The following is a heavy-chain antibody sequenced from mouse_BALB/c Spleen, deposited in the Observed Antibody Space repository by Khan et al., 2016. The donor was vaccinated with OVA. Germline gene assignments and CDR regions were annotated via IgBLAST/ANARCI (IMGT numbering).Heavy chain of an antibody. Sequence: MQLQESGGDLMKPGASVKISCKATGYTFSSYWIEWVKQRPGHGLEWLGQIFPGSVSITYNEKFKGKATCTADTSSNTAYMQLSSLTSEDSAVYYCARGGYGGFACWGQGTLVTVSA. V-gene: IGHV1-9*01. D-gene: IGHD2-2*01. CDR3: ARGGYGGFAC. J-gene: IGHJ3*01. CDR1: GYTFSSYW. CDR2: IFPGSVSI.